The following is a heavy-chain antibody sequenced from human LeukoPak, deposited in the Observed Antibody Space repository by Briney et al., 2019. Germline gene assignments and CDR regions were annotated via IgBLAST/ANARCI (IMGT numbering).Heavy chain of an antibody. CDR1: GGSISSYY. D-gene: IGHD2-15*01. Sequence: SETLSLTCTVSGGSISSYYWSWIRQPPGKGLEWIGYIYYSGGTNYNPSLKSGVTISVDTSKNQFSLKLSSVHAADTAVYYCARAAGYCSGGSCYYYYYYYMDVWGKGTTVTVSS. CDR3: ARAAGYCSGGSCYYYYYYYMDV. V-gene: IGHV4-59*01. CDR2: IYYSGGT. J-gene: IGHJ6*03.